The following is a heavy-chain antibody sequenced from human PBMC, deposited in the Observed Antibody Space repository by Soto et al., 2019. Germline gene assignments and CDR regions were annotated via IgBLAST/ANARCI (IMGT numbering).Heavy chain of an antibody. J-gene: IGHJ4*02. CDR2: ISSSSSYI. CDR1: GFTFSGYS. D-gene: IGHD6-13*01. Sequence: GGSLRLSCAASGFTFSGYSMNWVSQGPGKGLEWVSSISSSSSYIYHADSVKGRFTISRDNAKNSLYLQMNSLRAEDTAVYYCARAAAGPFDYWGQGTLVTVSS. V-gene: IGHV3-21*01. CDR3: ARAAAGPFDY.